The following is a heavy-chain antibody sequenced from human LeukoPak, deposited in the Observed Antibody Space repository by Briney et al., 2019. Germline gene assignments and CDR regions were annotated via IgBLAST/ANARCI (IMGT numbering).Heavy chain of an antibody. CDR2: IYSSGST. J-gene: IGHJ6*03. Sequence: SETLSLTCTVSGGSISGYYWSWIRQPAGKGLEWIGRIYSSGSTNYNPSLKSRVTMSVEKSKNQFSLKVTSVTPADTAIYYCVTTRDYYYYYMDVWGKGTTVTVSS. CDR3: VTTRDYYYYYMDV. CDR1: GGSISGYY. V-gene: IGHV4-4*07.